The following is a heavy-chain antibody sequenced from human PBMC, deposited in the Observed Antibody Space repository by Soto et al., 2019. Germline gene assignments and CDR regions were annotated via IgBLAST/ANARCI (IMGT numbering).Heavy chain of an antibody. Sequence: EVQLVESGGGLVQTGGSLRLSCAASGFTLSSYSMNWVRQAPGKGLEWVSHITSSSTTTYYAGSVKGRFTISSDNAKNSLYLQMTGLRAEDTAVDYCARDHCGDSTFAYWGQGTLVTVSS. D-gene: IGHD4-17*01. V-gene: IGHV3-48*01. J-gene: IGHJ4*02. CDR1: GFTLSSYS. CDR2: ITSSSTTT. CDR3: ARDHCGDSTFAY.